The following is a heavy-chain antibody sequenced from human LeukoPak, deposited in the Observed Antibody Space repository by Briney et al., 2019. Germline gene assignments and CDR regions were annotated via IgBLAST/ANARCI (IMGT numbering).Heavy chain of an antibody. Sequence: ASVKVSCKASGYTFTSYGISWVRQAPGQGLEWMGWISAYNGNTNYAQKLQGRVTMTTDTSTSTAYMELRSLRPDDTAVYYCARDWTVGTHDAFDTWGQGTMVTVSS. CDR3: ARDWTVGTHDAFDT. D-gene: IGHD3/OR15-3a*01. V-gene: IGHV1-18*01. CDR1: GYTFTSYG. CDR2: ISAYNGNT. J-gene: IGHJ3*02.